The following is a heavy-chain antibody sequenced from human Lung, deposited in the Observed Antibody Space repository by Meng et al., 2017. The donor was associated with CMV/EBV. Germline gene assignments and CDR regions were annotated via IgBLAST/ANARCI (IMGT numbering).Heavy chain of an antibody. CDR1: GDSITNHNW. CDR3: LRRSGGSV. CDR2: IPHRGSS. J-gene: IGHJ1*01. D-gene: IGHD3-10*01. V-gene: IGHV4-4*03. Sequence: QAPWRASGPALAKPPEPLSLTCAVSGDSITNHNWWAWVRQPPGKGLEWIGEIPHRGSSAYNPSLKSRVSMSIDKSKNQFSLKLTSVTAADTAVYHCLRRSGGSVWGQGTLVTVSS.